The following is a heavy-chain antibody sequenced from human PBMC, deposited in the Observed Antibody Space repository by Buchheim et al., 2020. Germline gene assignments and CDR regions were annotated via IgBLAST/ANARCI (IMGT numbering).Heavy chain of an antibody. D-gene: IGHD3-22*01. Sequence: QLQLQESGPGLVKPSETLSLTCTVSGGSISSNYYWGWIRQPPGKGLEWIGSINYSGSTSYNPSLKSRVTISIDTSKNQFSLKLSSVTAADTAVYFCARLSYYSDSSAYSYVYYFDYWGQGTL. CDR1: GGSISSNYY. V-gene: IGHV4-39*01. CDR2: INYSGST. CDR3: ARLSYYSDSSAYSYVYYFDY. J-gene: IGHJ4*02.